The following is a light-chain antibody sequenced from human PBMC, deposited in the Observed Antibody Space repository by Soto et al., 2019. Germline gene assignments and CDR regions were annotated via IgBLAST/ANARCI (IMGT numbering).Light chain of an antibody. J-gene: IGKJ2*01. V-gene: IGKV3-11*01. Sequence: EIVLTQSPGTLSLSPGERATLSCRASQSVGSYLGWYQHKPGQAPRLLIYDASNRAPGIPARFSGSGSGTDFTLTISSLEPEDFAVYYCQQRSNWPRVTCGQGTKLEIK. CDR3: QQRSNWPRVT. CDR1: QSVGSY. CDR2: DAS.